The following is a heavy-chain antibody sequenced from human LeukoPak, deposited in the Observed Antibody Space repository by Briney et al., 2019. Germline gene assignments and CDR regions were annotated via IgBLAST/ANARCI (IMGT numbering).Heavy chain of an antibody. CDR2: INHSGST. CDR1: GFTFNIYS. CDR3: ARLGSSLNTLRGP. D-gene: IGHD6-6*01. Sequence: GSLRLSCAASGFTFNIYSMNWIRQPPGKGLEWIGEINHSGSTNYNPSLKSRVTISVDTSKNQFSLKLSSVTAADTAVYYCARLGSSLNTLRGPWGQGTLVTVSS. J-gene: IGHJ5*02. V-gene: IGHV4-34*01.